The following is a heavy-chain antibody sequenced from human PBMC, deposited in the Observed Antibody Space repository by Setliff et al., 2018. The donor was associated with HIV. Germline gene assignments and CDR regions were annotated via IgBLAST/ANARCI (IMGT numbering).Heavy chain of an antibody. CDR3: ARDISEGFFLERASEH. D-gene: IGHD3-3*01. V-gene: IGHV4-59*11. CDR2: VYYSGST. J-gene: IGHJ1*01. CDR1: GGSMTTHF. Sequence: PSETLSLTCTVSGGSMTTHFWSWIRQPPGKGLEWIGSVYYSGSTNYNPSPKSRVTISLDTSENQFSLNLNSVTAADTAVYYCARDISEGFFLERASEHWSQGTLVTVSS.